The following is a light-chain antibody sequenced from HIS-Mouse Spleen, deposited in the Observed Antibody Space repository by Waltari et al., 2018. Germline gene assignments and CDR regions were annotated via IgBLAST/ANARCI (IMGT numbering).Light chain of an antibody. J-gene: IGLJ2*01. Sequence: SYELTQPPSVPVSPGQTARITFSGDALPKKYAYWYQQKSGQAPVLVIYEDSKRTSGIPERVSGSSSGTMATLSISGAQVEDEADYYCYSTDSSGNHRVFGGGTKLTVI. CDR2: EDS. V-gene: IGLV3-10*01. CDR1: ALPKKY. CDR3: YSTDSSGNHRV.